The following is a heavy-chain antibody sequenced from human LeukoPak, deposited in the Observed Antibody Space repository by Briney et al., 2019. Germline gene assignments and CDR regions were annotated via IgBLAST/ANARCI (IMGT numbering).Heavy chain of an antibody. D-gene: IGHD3-16*01. Sequence: PGGSLRLSCAASGFTFSSYAMTWVRQAPGKGLEWVSYISSSSNTIYYADSVKGRFTISRDNAQNSLYLQMNSLRDEDTAVYYCARGVWDESPPWTSNPGYWGQGILVTVSS. CDR2: ISSSSNTI. V-gene: IGHV3-48*02. CDR3: ARGVWDESPPWTSNPGY. J-gene: IGHJ4*02. CDR1: GFTFSSYA.